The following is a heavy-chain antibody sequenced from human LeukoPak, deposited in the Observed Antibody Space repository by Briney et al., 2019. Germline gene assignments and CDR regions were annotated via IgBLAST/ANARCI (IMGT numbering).Heavy chain of an antibody. Sequence: PGGSLRLSCAASGFTFSSYAMSWVRQAPGKGLEWVSVISGGGNSTYYADSAKGRFTISKDNSRNTLYLQMNSLRAEDTAVYYCAKTFIAVANPIDYWGQGTLVTVSS. CDR2: ISGGGNST. CDR3: AKTFIAVANPIDY. J-gene: IGHJ4*02. D-gene: IGHD6-19*01. CDR1: GFTFSSYA. V-gene: IGHV3-23*01.